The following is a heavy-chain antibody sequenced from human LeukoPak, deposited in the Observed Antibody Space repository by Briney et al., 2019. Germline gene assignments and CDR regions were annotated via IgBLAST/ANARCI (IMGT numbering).Heavy chain of an antibody. CDR2: INPSGGST. D-gene: IGHD5-12*01. CDR1: GYTFTSYG. Sequence: ASVKVSCKASGYTFTSYGISWVRQAPGQGLEWMGIINPSGGSTSYAQKFQGRVTMTRDTSTSTVYMELSSLRSEDTAVYYCARGDGGYDNFDYWGQGTLVTVSS. V-gene: IGHV1-46*01. J-gene: IGHJ4*02. CDR3: ARGDGGYDNFDY.